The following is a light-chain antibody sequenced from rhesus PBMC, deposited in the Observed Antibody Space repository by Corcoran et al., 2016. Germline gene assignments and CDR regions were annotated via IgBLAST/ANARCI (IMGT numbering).Light chain of an antibody. CDR1: QDISSN. CDR3: PQYNSAPYS. J-gene: IGKJ2*01. CDR2: YAS. V-gene: IGKV1-37*01. Sequence: DIQITQSPSSLSASVGDTVTITCRASQDISSNLAWYQQKPGKAPKHLYYYASNLESGVPSRFSGSGTGTEFPLTISSLQPADFATYYCPQYNSAPYSFGQGTKVEIK.